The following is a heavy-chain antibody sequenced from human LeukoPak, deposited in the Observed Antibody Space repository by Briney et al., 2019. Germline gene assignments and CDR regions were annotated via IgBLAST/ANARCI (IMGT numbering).Heavy chain of an antibody. J-gene: IGHJ4*02. CDR2: IIPIFGTA. CDR1: GGTFSSYA. D-gene: IGHD2/OR15-2a*01. Sequence: SVKVSCKASGGTFSSYAISWVRQAPGQGLEWMGGIIPIFGTANYAQKFQGRVTITADKSTSTAYMELSSLRSEDTAVYYCARRGFYGKFWYFDYWGQGTLVTVSS. CDR3: ARRGFYGKFWYFDY. V-gene: IGHV1-69*06.